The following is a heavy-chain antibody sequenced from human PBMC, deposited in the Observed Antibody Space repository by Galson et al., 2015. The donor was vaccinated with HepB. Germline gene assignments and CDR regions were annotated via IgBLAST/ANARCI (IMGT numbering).Heavy chain of an antibody. V-gene: IGHV4-34*01. D-gene: IGHD2-21*02. J-gene: IGHJ6*02. CDR1: GGSFSSYY. CDR3: AGSGDSHYYGMDV. CDR2: INHSGRT. Sequence: LSLTCAVYGGSFSSYYWSWIRQPPGKGLEWIGEINHSGRTNYNPSLKSRVTISVDTSKNQFSLKLSSVTAADTAVYYCAGSGDSHYYGMDVWGQGTTVTVSS.